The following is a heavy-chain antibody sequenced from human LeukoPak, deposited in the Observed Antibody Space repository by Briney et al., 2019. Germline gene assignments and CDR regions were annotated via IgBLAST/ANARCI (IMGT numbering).Heavy chain of an antibody. CDR3: ARDGVTVTRGVYYFDY. CDR2: INPNSGGT. J-gene: IGHJ4*02. Sequence: GASVKVSCKASGYTFTSYGISWVRQAPGQGLEWMGWINPNSGGTNYAQKFQGRVTMTRDTSISTAYMELSRLRSDDTAVYYCARDGVTVTRGVYYFDYWGQGTLVTVSS. CDR1: GYTFTSYG. V-gene: IGHV1-2*02. D-gene: IGHD4-17*01.